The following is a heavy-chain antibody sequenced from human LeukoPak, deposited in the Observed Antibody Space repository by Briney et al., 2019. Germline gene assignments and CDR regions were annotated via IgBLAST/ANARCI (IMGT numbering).Heavy chain of an antibody. CDR3: ARELEQWLLDY. J-gene: IGHJ4*02. CDR2: IYYSGST. D-gene: IGHD6-19*01. Sequence: PSETLSLTCTVSGGSVSSGSYYWSWIRQPPGKGLEWIGYIYYSGSTNYNPSHKSRVTISVDTSKNQFSLKLSSVTAADTAVYYCARELEQWLLDYWGQGTLVTVSS. V-gene: IGHV4-61*01. CDR1: GGSVSSGSYY.